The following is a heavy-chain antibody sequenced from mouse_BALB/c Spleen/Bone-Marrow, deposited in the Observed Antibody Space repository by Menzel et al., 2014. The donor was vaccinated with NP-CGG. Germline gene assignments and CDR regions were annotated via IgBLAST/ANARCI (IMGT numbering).Heavy chain of an antibody. CDR2: INPSSGYT. V-gene: IGHV1-4*01. CDR1: GYTFTSYT. CDR3: ARCYYGSSNAMDY. Sequence: LVEPGAELARPGASVKMSCKASGYTFTSYTMHWVKQRPGQGLEWIGYINPSSGYTNYNQKFKDKATLTADKSSSTAYMQLSSLTSEDSAVYYCARCYYGSSNAMDYWGQGTSVTVSS. J-gene: IGHJ4*01. D-gene: IGHD1-1*01.